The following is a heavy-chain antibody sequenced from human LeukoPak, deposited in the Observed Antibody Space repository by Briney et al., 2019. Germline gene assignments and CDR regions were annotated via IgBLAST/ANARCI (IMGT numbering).Heavy chain of an antibody. J-gene: IGHJ4*02. Sequence: ASVTVSCKASGYTFTVYYMHWVRRAPGQGLEWMGWINPNSGGTNYAQKFQGWVTMTRDTSISTAYMELSRLRSDDTAVYYCARGQRWFGELSIDYWGQGTLVTVSS. V-gene: IGHV1-2*04. D-gene: IGHD3-10*01. CDR1: GYTFTVYY. CDR2: INPNSGGT. CDR3: ARGQRWFGELSIDY.